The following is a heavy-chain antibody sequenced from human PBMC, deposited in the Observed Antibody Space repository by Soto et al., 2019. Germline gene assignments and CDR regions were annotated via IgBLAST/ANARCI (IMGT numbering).Heavy chain of an antibody. CDR3: GRCTGTSCHLGADF. Sequence: QVQLVESGGGVVQPGRSLRLSCAASGFTFSSYGMHWVRQAPGKGLEWVAVISFDGNNKYYANSVKGRFTISRDNSKNTLYLQMNSLRAEDTAVYYCGRCTGTSCHLGADFWGQGTLVIVSS. CDR1: GFTFSSYG. D-gene: IGHD2-2*01. CDR2: ISFDGNNK. J-gene: IGHJ4*02. V-gene: IGHV3-30*03.